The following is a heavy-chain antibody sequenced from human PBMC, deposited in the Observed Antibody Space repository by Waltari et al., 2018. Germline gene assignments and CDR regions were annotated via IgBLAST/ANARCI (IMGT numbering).Heavy chain of an antibody. Sequence: QVQLQESGPGLVKPSETLSLTCAVSGYSISSGYYWGWIRQPPGKGLEWIGSNYHIGSTYYNPTLKSRVTMSVDSSKNQCSLKLGSVADADTAVYYCAVLGAYDSSGYYAWGQGTLVTVSS. J-gene: IGHJ5*02. D-gene: IGHD3-22*01. V-gene: IGHV4-38-2*01. CDR1: GYSISSGYY. CDR3: AVLGAYDSSGYYA. CDR2: NYHIGST.